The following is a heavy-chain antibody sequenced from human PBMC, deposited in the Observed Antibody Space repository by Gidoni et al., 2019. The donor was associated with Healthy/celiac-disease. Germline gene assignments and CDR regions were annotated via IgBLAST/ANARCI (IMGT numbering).Heavy chain of an antibody. CDR2: ISYDGSNK. D-gene: IGHD3-10*01. Sequence: QVQLVESGGGVVQPGRSLSLSCAASGFTFSSYAMHWVRQAPGTGLEWVAVISYDGSNKYYADSVKGRFTISRDNSKNTLYLQMNSLRAEDTAVYYCARDLWGSGSFFDYWGQGTLVTVSS. V-gene: IGHV3-30*04. CDR3: ARDLWGSGSFFDY. CDR1: GFTFSSYA. J-gene: IGHJ4*02.